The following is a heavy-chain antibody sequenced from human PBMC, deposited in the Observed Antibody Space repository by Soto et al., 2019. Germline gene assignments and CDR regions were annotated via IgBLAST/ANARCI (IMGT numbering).Heavy chain of an antibody. D-gene: IGHD3-9*01. J-gene: IGHJ5*02. CDR2: IYHSGST. Sequence: QLQLQESGSGLVKPSQTLSLTCAVTGGSISSGGYSWSWIRQPPGKGLEWIGYIYHSGSTYYTPSLKSRVTISVDRSKNQFSLKLSSVPAADTAVYYCARQAGYDILTGYEAWFDPWGQGTLVTVSS. CDR1: GGSISSGGYS. V-gene: IGHV4-30-2*01. CDR3: ARQAGYDILTGYEAWFDP.